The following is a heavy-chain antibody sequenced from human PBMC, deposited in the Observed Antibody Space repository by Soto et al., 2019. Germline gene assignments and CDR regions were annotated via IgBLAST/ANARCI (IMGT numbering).Heavy chain of an antibody. Sequence: QVQLVESGGGVVQPGRSLRLSCVASGFTLSSYGMHWVRQAPGKGLERVAVIRYDGSNKYYAASVKGRFTISRDNSKNTLYLQMNSLRTDDTAVYYGARDTGRAIVRIYYGMDVWGQGTTGTVSS. CDR1: GFTLSSYG. D-gene: IGHD3-10*01. V-gene: IGHV3-33*01. J-gene: IGHJ6*02. CDR2: IRYDGSNK. CDR3: ARDTGRAIVRIYYGMDV.